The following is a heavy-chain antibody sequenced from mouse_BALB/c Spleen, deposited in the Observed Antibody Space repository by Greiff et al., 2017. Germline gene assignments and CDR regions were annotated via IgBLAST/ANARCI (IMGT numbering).Heavy chain of an antibody. Sequence: EVMLVESGGGLVKPGGSLKLSCAASGFTFSDYYMYWVRQTPEKRLEWVATISDGGSYTYYPDSVKGRFTISRDNAKNNLYLQMSSLKSEDTAMYYCAREVYGNYDAMDYWGQGTSVTVSS. V-gene: IGHV5-4*02. J-gene: IGHJ4*01. CDR3: AREVYGNYDAMDY. CDR2: ISDGGSYT. CDR1: GFTFSDYY. D-gene: IGHD2-10*02.